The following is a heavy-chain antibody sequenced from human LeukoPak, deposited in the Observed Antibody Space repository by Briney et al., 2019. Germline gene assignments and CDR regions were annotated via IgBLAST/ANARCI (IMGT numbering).Heavy chain of an antibody. V-gene: IGHV1-18*04. CDR1: GYTFTSYG. CDR2: NSAYNGNT. Sequence: GASVKVSCKASGYTFTSYGISWVRQAPGQGLEWMGWNSAYNGNTNYAQKLQGRVTMTTDTSTSTAYMELRSLRSDDTAVYYCARDQDYCSGGSCYSTRADYWGQGTLVTVSS. D-gene: IGHD2-15*01. CDR3: ARDQDYCSGGSCYSTRADY. J-gene: IGHJ4*02.